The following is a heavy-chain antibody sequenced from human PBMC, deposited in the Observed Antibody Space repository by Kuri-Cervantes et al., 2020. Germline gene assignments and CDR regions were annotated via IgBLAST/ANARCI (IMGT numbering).Heavy chain of an antibody. D-gene: IGHD6-6*01. J-gene: IGHJ6*03. CDR3: ARESRLTRMDV. V-gene: IGHV3-48*04. Sequence: GGSLRLSCAASGFTFSSYSMNWVRQAPGKGLEWVSYISSSSSTIYYADSVKGRFTISRDNAKNSLYLQMYSLRAEDTAVYYCARESRLTRMDVWGKGTTVTVSS. CDR1: GFTFSSYS. CDR2: ISSSSSTI.